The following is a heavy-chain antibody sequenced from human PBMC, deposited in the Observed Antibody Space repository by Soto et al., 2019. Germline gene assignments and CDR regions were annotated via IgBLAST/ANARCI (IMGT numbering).Heavy chain of an antibody. J-gene: IGHJ3*02. CDR1: GFTFSSYE. CDR2: ISSSGSTI. Sequence: EVQLVESGGGLVQPGGSLRLSCAASGFTFSSYEMNWVRQAPAKGLEWVSYISSSGSTIYYADSVKGRFTISRDNAKNSLYLQMNSLRAEDTAVYCCAMNWNYHAFDIGGRGTMVTVSS. D-gene: IGHD1-7*01. V-gene: IGHV3-48*03. CDR3: AMNWNYHAFDI.